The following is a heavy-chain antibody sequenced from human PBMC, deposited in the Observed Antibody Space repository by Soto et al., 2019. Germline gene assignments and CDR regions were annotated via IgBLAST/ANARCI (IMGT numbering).Heavy chain of an antibody. Sequence: EVQLVQSGAEVKKPGESLKISCKGSGYNFATYWIGWLRQMPGKGLEWMGIIYPHDSDTRYSPSFQGQVTISADKSISTAYLQWSSLKASDTAIYYCARRLDNTLDFWGQGTLVTVSS. CDR2: IYPHDSDT. D-gene: IGHD1-20*01. J-gene: IGHJ4*02. V-gene: IGHV5-51*01. CDR3: ARRLDNTLDF. CDR1: GYNFATYW.